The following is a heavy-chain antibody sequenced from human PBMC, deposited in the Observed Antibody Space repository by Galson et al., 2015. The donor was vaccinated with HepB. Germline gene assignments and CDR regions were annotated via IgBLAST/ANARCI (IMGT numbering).Heavy chain of an antibody. CDR1: GFTVSSNY. CDR2: IYSGGST. V-gene: IGHV3-66*02. D-gene: IGHD3-10*01. Sequence: SLRLSCAASGFTVSSNYMSWVRQAPGKGLEWVSVIYSGGSTYYADSVKGRFTISRDNSKNTLYLQMNSLRTEDTAVYYCARGTPEVRGITIPDPFDHWGQGTLVTVSS. CDR3: ARGTPEVRGITIPDPFDH. J-gene: IGHJ4*02.